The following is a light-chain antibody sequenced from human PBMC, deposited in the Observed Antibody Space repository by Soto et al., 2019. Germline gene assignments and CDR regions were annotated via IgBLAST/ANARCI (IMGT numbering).Light chain of an antibody. CDR3: QQTHSFPWT. CDR2: SAS. CDR1: QGISNW. Sequence: DIQMTQSPSSVSASVGDRVTITCRASQGISNWLARYQQKPGKAPKLLIYSASSVQNGVPSWFSGSGPGTDFTLTISSLQPEDFATYYCQQTHSFPWTFGQGTKVDIK. V-gene: IGKV1-12*01. J-gene: IGKJ1*01.